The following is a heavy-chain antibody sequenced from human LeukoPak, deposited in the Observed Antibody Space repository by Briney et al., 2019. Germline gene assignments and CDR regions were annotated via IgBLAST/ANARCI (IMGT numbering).Heavy chain of an antibody. CDR2: FDPEDGET. CDR1: GYTLTELS. D-gene: IGHD5-12*01. J-gene: IGHJ6*02. V-gene: IGHV1-24*01. CDR3: ATGTGGYDSSQSALRYYYYYGMDV. Sequence: GASVKVSCKVSGYTLTELSMHWVRQAPGKGIEWMGGFDPEDGETIYAQKFQGRVTMTEDTSTDTAYMELSSLRSEDTAVYYCATGTGGYDSSQSALRYYYYYGMDVWGQGTTVTVSS.